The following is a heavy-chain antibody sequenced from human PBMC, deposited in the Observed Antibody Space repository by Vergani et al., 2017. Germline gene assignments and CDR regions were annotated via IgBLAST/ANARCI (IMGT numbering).Heavy chain of an antibody. D-gene: IGHD1-1*01. V-gene: IGHV5-51*01. CDR2: IYPADSDT. Sequence: EVELVQSGPEMRKPGDSLKISCKGSEYSFGNYWIGWVRQMPGKGLEWMGIIYPADSDTRYSPSFQGQVTISADKSISTAFLQWDSLKASDTALYYRARHTTYTDSWGQGTLVTVSS. CDR3: ARHTTYTDS. J-gene: IGHJ4*02. CDR1: EYSFGNYW.